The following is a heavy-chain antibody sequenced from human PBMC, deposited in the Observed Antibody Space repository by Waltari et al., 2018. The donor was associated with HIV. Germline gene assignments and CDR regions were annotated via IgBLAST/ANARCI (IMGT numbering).Heavy chain of an antibody. Sequence: EAQLLESGGGLVQPGVSLRVSCDASGFSFGDYDMSWVRQAPGKGLQWVSSISRNGAKTHYGDSVRGRFTISRDNSKNTLSLQMDSLRVEDTAIYYCAKDGAIDIWGQGTMVTVSS. J-gene: IGHJ3*02. CDR2: ISRNGAKT. CDR1: GFSFGDYD. V-gene: IGHV3-23*01. CDR3: AKDGAIDI.